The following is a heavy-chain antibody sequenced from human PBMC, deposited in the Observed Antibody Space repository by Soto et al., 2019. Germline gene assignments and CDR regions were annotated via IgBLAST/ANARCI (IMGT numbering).Heavy chain of an antibody. D-gene: IGHD3-22*01. CDR1: GYPFTSYG. J-gene: IGHJ6*02. V-gene: IGHV1-18*04. CDR2: ISAYNGNT. Sequence: GSVKVYFKASGYPFTSYGISWVRQAPGQGLEWIGWISAYNGNTNYAQKLQGRVTMTTDTSTSTAYMELRSLRSDDTAVYYCARVVRDSSGYYYLGSLGSYYYGMDVWGHGTTVTVSS. CDR3: ARVVRDSSGYYYLGSLGSYYYGMDV.